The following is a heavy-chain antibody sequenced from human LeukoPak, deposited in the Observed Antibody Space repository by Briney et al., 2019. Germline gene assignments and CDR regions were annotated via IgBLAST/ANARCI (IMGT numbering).Heavy chain of an antibody. V-gene: IGHV1-18*01. CDR1: AYTFTSYG. J-gene: IGHJ4*02. CDR2: ISVYNGNT. CDR3: ARSKTSAIAAAADWDY. D-gene: IGHD6-13*01. Sequence: ASVKVSCKASAYTFTSYGISWVRQAPGQGLEWMGWISVYNGNTNYAQKLQGRVTMTTDTSTSTAYMELRSLRSDDTAVYYCARSKTSAIAAAADWDYWGQGTLVTVSS.